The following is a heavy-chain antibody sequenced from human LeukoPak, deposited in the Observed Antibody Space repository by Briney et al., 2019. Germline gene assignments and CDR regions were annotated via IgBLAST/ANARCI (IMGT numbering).Heavy chain of an antibody. D-gene: IGHD3-9*01. V-gene: IGHV3-21*01. Sequence: GGSLRLSCAASGFTFSSYSMNWVRQAPGKGLEWVSSISSSSSYIYYADSVKGRFTISRDNAKNSLYLQMNSLRAEDTAVYYCARDVLRYFDWPRSHNWFDPWGQGTLVTVSS. J-gene: IGHJ5*02. CDR2: ISSSSSYI. CDR1: GFTFSSYS. CDR3: ARDVLRYFDWPRSHNWFDP.